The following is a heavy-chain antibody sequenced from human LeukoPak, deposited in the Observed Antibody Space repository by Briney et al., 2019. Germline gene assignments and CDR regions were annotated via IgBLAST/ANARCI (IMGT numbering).Heavy chain of an antibody. V-gene: IGHV3-23*01. CDR3: ARNNRCSSTSCFRAQYYYYGMDV. D-gene: IGHD2-2*01. CDR1: GFTFSSYA. J-gene: IGHJ6*02. CDR2: ISGRGGST. Sequence: GGSLRLSCAASGFTFSSYAMSWVRQAPGKGLEWVSAISGRGGSTYYADSVKRLFTISRDNPKNTVYLQMNSLRDEDRAVYYCARNNRCSSTSCFRAQYYYYGMDVWGQGTTVTVSS.